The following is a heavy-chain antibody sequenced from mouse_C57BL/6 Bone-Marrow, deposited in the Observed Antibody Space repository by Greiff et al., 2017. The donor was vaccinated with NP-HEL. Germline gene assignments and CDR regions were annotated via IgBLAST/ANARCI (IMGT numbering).Heavy chain of an antibody. CDR1: GFSLTSYG. V-gene: IGHV2-5*01. CDR3: ALYAMDY. Sequence: QVQLKESGPGLVQPSQSLSLTCTVSGFSLTSYGVHWVRQSPGQGLEWLGVIWRGGSTDYNAAFMSRLSITKDNSKSQIYFKMNRLQADDAAIYYCALYAMDYWGQGTSVTVSS. CDR2: IWRGGST. J-gene: IGHJ4*01.